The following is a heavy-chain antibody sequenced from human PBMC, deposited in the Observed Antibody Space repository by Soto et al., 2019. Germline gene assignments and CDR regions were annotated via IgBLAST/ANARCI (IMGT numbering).Heavy chain of an antibody. Sequence: GGSLRLSCAASGFTFSSYGMHWVRQAPGKGLEWVAVISYDGGNKYYADSVKGRFTISRDNSKNTLYLQMNSLRAEDTAVYYCAKDQWSSVVVPAALDYWGQGTLVTVSS. CDR2: ISYDGGNK. V-gene: IGHV3-30*18. CDR1: GFTFSSYG. CDR3: AKDQWSSVVVPAALDY. D-gene: IGHD2-2*01. J-gene: IGHJ4*02.